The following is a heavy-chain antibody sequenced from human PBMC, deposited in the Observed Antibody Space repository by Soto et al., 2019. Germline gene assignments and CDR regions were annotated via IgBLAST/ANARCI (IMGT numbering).Heavy chain of an antibody. CDR3: AKDPPTRSRSSGWPYYFDY. CDR1: GFTFSSYA. V-gene: IGHV3-23*01. CDR2: ISGSGGST. Sequence: GGSLRLSCAASGFTFSSYAMSWVRQAPGKGLEWVSAISGSGGSTYYADSVKGRFTISRDNSKNTLYLQRNSLRAEDTAVYYCAKDPPTRSRSSGWPYYFDYWGQGTLVTVSS. D-gene: IGHD6-19*01. J-gene: IGHJ4*02.